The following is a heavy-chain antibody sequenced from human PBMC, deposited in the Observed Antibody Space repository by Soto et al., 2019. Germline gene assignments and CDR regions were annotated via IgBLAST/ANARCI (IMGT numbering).Heavy chain of an antibody. Sequence: SATLSLTCAVYGGSFSGYYWSWIRQPPGKGLEWIGEINHSGSTNYNPSLKSRVTISVDTSKNQFSLKLSSVTAADTAVYYCARAKDIVVVVLWGFEIWGQGTMVTVSS. CDR1: GGSFSGYY. V-gene: IGHV4-34*01. CDR2: INHSGST. J-gene: IGHJ3*02. D-gene: IGHD2-15*01. CDR3: ARAKDIVVVVLWGFEI.